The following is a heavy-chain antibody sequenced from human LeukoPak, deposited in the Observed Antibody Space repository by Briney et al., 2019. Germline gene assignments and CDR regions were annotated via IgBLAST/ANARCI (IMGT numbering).Heavy chain of an antibody. Sequence: GASVKVSCKASGYTFTGYYMHWVRQAPGQGLEWMGWINPNSGGTNYAQKFQGRVTMTRDTSISTAYMELSRLRSDDTAVYYCARAVEWGIAVAGTGYWGQGTLVTVSS. D-gene: IGHD6-19*01. V-gene: IGHV1-2*02. J-gene: IGHJ4*02. CDR2: INPNSGGT. CDR1: GYTFTGYY. CDR3: ARAVEWGIAVAGTGY.